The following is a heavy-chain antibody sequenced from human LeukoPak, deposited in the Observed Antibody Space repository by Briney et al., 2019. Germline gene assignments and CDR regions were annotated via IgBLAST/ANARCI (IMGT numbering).Heavy chain of an antibody. CDR3: ARAKYYDILTGSHYGMDV. Sequence: PGGSLRLSCAASGFTFDDYAMHWVRQAPGKGLEWVSGISWNSGSIGYADSVKGRFTISRDNAKNSLYLQMNSLRAENTASYYCARAKYYDILTGSHYGMDVWGQGTTVTVSS. CDR1: GFTFDDYA. J-gene: IGHJ6*02. V-gene: IGHV3-9*01. CDR2: ISWNSGSI. D-gene: IGHD3-9*01.